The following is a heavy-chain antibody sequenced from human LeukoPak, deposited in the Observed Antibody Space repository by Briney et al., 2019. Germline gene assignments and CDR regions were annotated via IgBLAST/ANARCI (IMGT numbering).Heavy chain of an antibody. CDR1: GGSFGGYY. CDR3: ARGPRKFDY. V-gene: IGHV4-34*01. J-gene: IGHJ4*02. Sequence: SETLTLTCAVYGGSFGGYYWSWIRQPPGKGLEWIGEINHSGSTNYNPSLKSRVTISVDTSKNQFSLKLSSVTAADTAVYYCARGPRKFDYWGQGTLVTVSS. CDR2: INHSGST.